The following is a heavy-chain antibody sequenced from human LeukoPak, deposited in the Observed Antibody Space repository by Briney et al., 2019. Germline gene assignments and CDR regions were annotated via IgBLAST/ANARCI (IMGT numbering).Heavy chain of an antibody. J-gene: IGHJ6*02. CDR1: GYTLTELS. Sequence: GASVKVSCKVSGYTLTELSMHWVRQAPGKGLEWMGGSDPEDGETIYAQKFQGRVTMTEDTSTDTAYMELSSLRSEDTAVYYCATDHSVFGGSYYYYYGMDVWGQGTTVTVSS. D-gene: IGHD1-26*01. CDR3: ATDHSVFGGSYYYYYGMDV. CDR2: SDPEDGET. V-gene: IGHV1-24*01.